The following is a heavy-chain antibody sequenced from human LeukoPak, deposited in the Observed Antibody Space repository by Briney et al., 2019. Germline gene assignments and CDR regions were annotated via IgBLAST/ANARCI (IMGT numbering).Heavy chain of an antibody. CDR2: ISSSSSYI. V-gene: IGHV3-21*01. CDR3: ARGTPTYGGNPVYTL. D-gene: IGHD4-23*01. Sequence: PGGSLRLSCAASGFTFSSYSMNWVRQAPGKGLEWVSSISSSSSYIYYADSVKGRFTISRDNAKNSLYPQMNSLRAEDTAVYYCARGTPTYGGNPVYTLWGQGTLVTVSS. CDR1: GFTFSSYS. J-gene: IGHJ4*02.